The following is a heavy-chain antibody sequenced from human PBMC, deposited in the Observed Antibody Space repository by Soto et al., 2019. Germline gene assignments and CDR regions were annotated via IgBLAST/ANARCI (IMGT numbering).Heavy chain of an antibody. D-gene: IGHD6-6*01. CDR1: GFTFSSYW. Sequence: EVQLVESGGGLVQPGGSLRLSCAASGFTFSSYWMSWVRQAPGKGLEWVANIKQDGSEKYYVDSVKGRFTISRDNAKNALYLQMNSLRAEDTAVYYWAKRMSSIAAPLPYYYYGMDVWGQGTTVTVSS. CDR3: AKRMSSIAAPLPYYYYGMDV. V-gene: IGHV3-7*01. J-gene: IGHJ6*02. CDR2: IKQDGSEK.